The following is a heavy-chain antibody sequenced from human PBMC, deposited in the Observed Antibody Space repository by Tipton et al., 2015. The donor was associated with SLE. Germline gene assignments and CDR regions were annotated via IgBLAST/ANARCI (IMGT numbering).Heavy chain of an antibody. V-gene: IGHV4-4*07. CDR3: ASTLRVSYFDY. J-gene: IGHJ4*02. Sequence: TLSLTCTVSGGSINTYYWSWIRQPAGKGLEWIGRIYTSGDTDYNSSLKSRVTMSVDPPKSQFSLKLSSVTAADTAVYYCASTLRVSYFDYWGQGTLVTVSS. CDR2: IYTSGDT. CDR1: GGSINTYY. D-gene: IGHD3-16*01.